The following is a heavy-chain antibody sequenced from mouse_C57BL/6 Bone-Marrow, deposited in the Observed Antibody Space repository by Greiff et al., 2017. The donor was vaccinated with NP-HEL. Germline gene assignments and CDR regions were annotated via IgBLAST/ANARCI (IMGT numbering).Heavy chain of an antibody. CDR2: IYPGSGNT. V-gene: IGHV1-76*01. CDR3: AVTTVADYFDY. J-gene: IGHJ2*01. D-gene: IGHD1-1*01. Sequence: QVQLKQSGAELVRPGASVKLSCKASGYTFTDYYINWVKQRPGQGLGWIARIYPGSGNTYYNEKFKGKATLTAEKSSSTAYMQLSSLTSEDSAVYFCAVTTVADYFDYWGQGTTLTVSS. CDR1: GYTFTDYY.